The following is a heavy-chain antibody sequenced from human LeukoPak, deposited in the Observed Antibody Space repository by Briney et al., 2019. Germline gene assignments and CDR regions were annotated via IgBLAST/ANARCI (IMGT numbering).Heavy chain of an antibody. CDR3: TEGVFEGGRSGGVYAFDI. CDR1: GGTFSSYA. V-gene: IGHV1-69*04. J-gene: IGHJ3*02. D-gene: IGHD3-16*01. CDR2: IIPILGIA. Sequence: SVKVSCKASGGTFSSYAISWVRQVPGQGLEWMGRIIPILGIADYAQKFQGRVTITADKSMSTAYMELSSLRAEDTAVYYCTEGVFEGGRSGGVYAFDIWGQGTMVTVSS.